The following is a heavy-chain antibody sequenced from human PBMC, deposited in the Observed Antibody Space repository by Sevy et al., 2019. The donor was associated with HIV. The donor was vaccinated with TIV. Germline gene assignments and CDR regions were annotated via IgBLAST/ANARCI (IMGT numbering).Heavy chain of an antibody. V-gene: IGHV3-21*01. Sequence: GGSLRLSCATSGFTFTSYTMNWVRQAPGKGLEWVSSISYSAEYIYYADSVKGRFTISRDNAKNSLFLQMNSLRVEDTAVYYCARDEGGYDPLDYWGQGTPVTVSS. CDR1: GFTFTSYT. D-gene: IGHD3-16*01. CDR3: ARDEGGYDPLDY. J-gene: IGHJ4*02. CDR2: ISYSAEYI.